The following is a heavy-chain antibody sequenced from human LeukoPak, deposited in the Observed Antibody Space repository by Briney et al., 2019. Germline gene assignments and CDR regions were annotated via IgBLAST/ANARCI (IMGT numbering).Heavy chain of an antibody. CDR3: AKIPYSSGWVQNWFDP. Sequence: GGSLRLSCAASGFTFSSYWMSWVRQAPGKGLEWVANIKQDGGEKYYVDSVKGRFTISRDNAKNSLYLQMNSLRAEDTAVYYCAKIPYSSGWVQNWFDPWGQGTLVTVSS. D-gene: IGHD6-19*01. V-gene: IGHV3-7*03. CDR1: GFTFSSYW. CDR2: IKQDGGEK. J-gene: IGHJ5*02.